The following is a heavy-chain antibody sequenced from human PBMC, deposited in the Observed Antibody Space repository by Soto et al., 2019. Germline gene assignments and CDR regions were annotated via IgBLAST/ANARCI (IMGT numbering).Heavy chain of an antibody. D-gene: IGHD3-16*02. CDR3: ARGLGELSLALDY. Sequence: QVPLVESGGGVVQPGRSLRLSCGASGFIFSNYGMHWVRQAPGKGLEWVAVIWYHGKNIYYADSVKGRFTISRDNSKNTLYLQMNSLRVEDTAVYYCARGLGELSLALDYWGQGTLVTVSS. J-gene: IGHJ4*02. CDR2: IWYHGKNI. CDR1: GFIFSNYG. V-gene: IGHV3-33*01.